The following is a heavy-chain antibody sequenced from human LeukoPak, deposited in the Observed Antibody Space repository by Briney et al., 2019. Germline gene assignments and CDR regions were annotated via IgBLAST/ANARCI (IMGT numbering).Heavy chain of an antibody. CDR2: LKKKTDGGTT. CDR1: GFTFSNAW. CDR3: TTISYVLDY. Sequence: PGGSLRLSCAASGFTFSNAWMNWVRQAPGKGLEWVARLKKKTDGGTTDYAAPVKGRFTTSRDDSRNMLYLQMDSLKTEDTAIYYCTTISYVLDYWGQGTLVTVSS. D-gene: IGHD3-16*01. J-gene: IGHJ4*02. V-gene: IGHV3-15*01.